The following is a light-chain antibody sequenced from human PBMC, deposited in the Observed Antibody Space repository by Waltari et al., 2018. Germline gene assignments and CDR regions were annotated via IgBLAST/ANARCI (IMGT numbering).Light chain of an antibody. CDR3: SSYAGTDNFVV. V-gene: IGLV2-8*01. CDR2: EVN. Sequence: QSALTQPPSASGSPGQSVTISCTGTSSDVGAYDYVSWYQHHPYKAPKLIIFEVNKWPSGVPDRFSGSKSGNTASLTVSGLQAEDEADYYCSSYAGTDNFVVFGGGTKLTVL. J-gene: IGLJ2*01. CDR1: SSDVGAYDY.